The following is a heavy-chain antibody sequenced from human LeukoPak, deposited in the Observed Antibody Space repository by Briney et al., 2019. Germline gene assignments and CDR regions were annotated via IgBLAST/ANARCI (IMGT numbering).Heavy chain of an antibody. CDR2: ISSSSSHI. CDR1: GFTFSGFS. J-gene: IGHJ4*02. Sequence: GGSLRLSCAASGFTFSGFSMNWVRQAPGKGLEWVSSISSSSSHIYYADSVRGRFTISRDNARNSLYLQVNSLRAEDTAVYYCAREGEQLAFDYWGQGTLVTVSS. CDR3: AREGEQLAFDY. D-gene: IGHD6-6*01. V-gene: IGHV3-21*01.